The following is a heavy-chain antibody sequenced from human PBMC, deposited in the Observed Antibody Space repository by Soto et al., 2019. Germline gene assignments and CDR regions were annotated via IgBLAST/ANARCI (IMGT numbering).Heavy chain of an antibody. Sequence: SETLSLTCAVYGGSFSGYYWSWIRQPPGKGLEWIGEINHSGSTNYNPSLKSRVTISVDTSKNQFSLKLSSVTAADTAVYYCARGISSSPPVAGTVWFDPWGQGTLVTVSS. CDR3: ARGISSSPPVAGTVWFDP. J-gene: IGHJ5*02. CDR2: INHSGST. D-gene: IGHD6-19*01. CDR1: GGSFSGYY. V-gene: IGHV4-34*01.